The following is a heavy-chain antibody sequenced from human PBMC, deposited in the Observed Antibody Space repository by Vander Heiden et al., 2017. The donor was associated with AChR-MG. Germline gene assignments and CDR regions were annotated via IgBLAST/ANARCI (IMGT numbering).Heavy chain of an antibody. CDR2: ISGSGGST. D-gene: IGHD2-2*01. V-gene: IGHV3-23*01. Sequence: EVHLFESGGGLVQPGLSLRLSCAASGFTVRSYEMSWVRQDPGKGLEWVSAISGSGGSTYYADSVKGRFTISSDNYKNTLYLQMNSLRAEDTAVYYCAKDYCSSTSCFNDYWGQGTLVTVSS. CDR3: AKDYCSSTSCFNDY. CDR1: GFTVRSYE. J-gene: IGHJ4*02.